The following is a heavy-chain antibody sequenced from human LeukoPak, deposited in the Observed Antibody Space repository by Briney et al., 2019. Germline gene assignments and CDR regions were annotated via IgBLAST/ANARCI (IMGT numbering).Heavy chain of an antibody. Sequence: GGSLRLSCAASGFTFSDYYMSWIRQAPGKGLEWVSYVSSSGSIISYADSVKGRFTISGDNAKNSLYLQMNSLRVEDTAVYYCAREKGTVFDYWGQGALVTISS. CDR1: GFTFSDYY. J-gene: IGHJ4*02. D-gene: IGHD4-17*01. V-gene: IGHV3-11*04. CDR2: VSSSGSII. CDR3: AREKGTVFDY.